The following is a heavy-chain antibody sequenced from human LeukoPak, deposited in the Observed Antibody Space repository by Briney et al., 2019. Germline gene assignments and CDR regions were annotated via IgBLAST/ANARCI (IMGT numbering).Heavy chain of an antibody. D-gene: IGHD3-22*01. CDR3: ARAYYSSGYYGYLYNWFDP. CDR1: GYSISSGYY. J-gene: IGHJ5*02. CDR2: IYHSGST. V-gene: IGHV4-38-2*02. Sequence: SETLSLTCTVSGYSISSGYYWGWIRQPPGKGLEWIGSIYHSGSTYYNPSLKSRVTISVDTSKNQFSLKLGSVTAADTAVYYCARAYYSSGYYGYLYNWFDPWGQGTLVTVSS.